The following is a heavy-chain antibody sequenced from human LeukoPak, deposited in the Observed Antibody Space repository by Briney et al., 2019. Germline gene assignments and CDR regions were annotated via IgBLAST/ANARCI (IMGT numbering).Heavy chain of an antibody. V-gene: IGHV3-33*06. CDR2: IWYDGSNK. CDR3: AKDRMRGPPGDDAFDI. D-gene: IGHD2-8*01. CDR1: GFTFSSYG. J-gene: IGHJ3*02. Sequence: GSLRLSCAASGFTFSSYGMHWVRQAPGKGLEWVAVIWYDGSNKYYADSVKGRFTISRDNSKNTLYLQMNSLRAEDTAVYYCAKDRMRGPPGDDAFDIWGQGTMVTVSS.